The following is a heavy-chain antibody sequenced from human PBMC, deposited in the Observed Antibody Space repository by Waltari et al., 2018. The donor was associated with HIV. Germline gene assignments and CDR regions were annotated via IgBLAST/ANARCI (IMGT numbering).Heavy chain of an antibody. D-gene: IGHD3-9*01. CDR2: IRVRCRST. CDR3: AKSGGDILTGHSYYYYGMDV. Sequence: QLLESGGGLVQPGGSLRLSCAASGFTFRSYAMSWVRLAPGKGLEWVSGIRVRCRSTYYADSGKGRFTISRDNSKKTVYLQMNSLRAEYTAVYYCAKSGGDILTGHSYYYYGMDVWGLGTTVTVSS. CDR1: GFTFRSYA. V-gene: IGHV3-23*01. J-gene: IGHJ6*02.